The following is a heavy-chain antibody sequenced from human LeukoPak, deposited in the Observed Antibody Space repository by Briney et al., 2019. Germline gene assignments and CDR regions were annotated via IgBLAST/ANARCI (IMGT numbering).Heavy chain of an antibody. Sequence: PSETLSLTCTVSGGSISSYYWSWIRQPPGKGLEWIGYIYYSGSTNYNPSLKSRVTISVDTSKNQFSLKLSSVTAADTAVYYCARASGEGFRFDPWGQGTLVTVFS. CDR2: IYYSGST. CDR3: ARASGEGFRFDP. D-gene: IGHD4-17*01. CDR1: GGSISSYY. V-gene: IGHV4-59*01. J-gene: IGHJ5*02.